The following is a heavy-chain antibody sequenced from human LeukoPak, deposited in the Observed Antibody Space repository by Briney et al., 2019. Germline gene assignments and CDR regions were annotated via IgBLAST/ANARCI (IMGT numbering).Heavy chain of an antibody. D-gene: IGHD3-22*01. Sequence: ASVKVSCKASGYTFTNYYMHWVRQAPGQGLEWMGIINPSGGSTSYAQKFQGRVTMTRDTSTSTVYMELSSLRSEDTAVYYCARHPHYNSSGYYYVLGDYWGQGTLVTVSS. J-gene: IGHJ4*02. CDR2: INPSGGST. CDR3: ARHPHYNSSGYYYVLGDY. CDR1: GYTFTNYY. V-gene: IGHV1-46*01.